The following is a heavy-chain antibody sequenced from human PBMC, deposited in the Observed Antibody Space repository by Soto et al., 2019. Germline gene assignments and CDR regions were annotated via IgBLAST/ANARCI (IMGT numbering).Heavy chain of an antibody. CDR1: SASFSSYY. Sequence: SETLSLTCTVSSASFSSYYWSWIRQPPGKGLEWIGNSFYTGITNYNPSLKSRVTISLDISKKQVSLKLTSVTAADTAVYYCARDSDFGGYYGMEVWGQGTTVTVSS. D-gene: IGHD4-17*01. CDR2: SFYTGIT. V-gene: IGHV4-59*01. J-gene: IGHJ6*01. CDR3: ARDSDFGGYYGMEV.